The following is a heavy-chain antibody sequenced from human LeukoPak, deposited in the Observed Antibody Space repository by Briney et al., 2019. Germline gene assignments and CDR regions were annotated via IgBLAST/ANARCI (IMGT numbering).Heavy chain of an antibody. V-gene: IGHV3-64*01. CDR1: GFTFSSYA. Sequence: AGGSLRLSCAASGFTFSSYAMHWVRQAPGKGLEYVSAISSNGGSTYYANSVKGRFTISRDNSKNTLYLQMGSLRAEDMAVYYCARVGPISAPVAPGDYYYGMDVWGQGTTVTVSS. CDR2: ISSNGGST. D-gene: IGHD3-9*01. CDR3: ARVGPISAPVAPGDYYYGMDV. J-gene: IGHJ6*02.